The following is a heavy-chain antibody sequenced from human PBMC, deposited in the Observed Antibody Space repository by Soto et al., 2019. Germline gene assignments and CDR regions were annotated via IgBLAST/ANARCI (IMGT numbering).Heavy chain of an antibody. Sequence: PSGTLSLTCTVSGGSISSGGYYWGWIRQPPGKGLEWIGTVYYNENTYYNPSLRSRVAISVDTAKNQFSLNLRSVTAADTAVYFCARRERYYGSPGWFDPWGQGTLVNVSS. J-gene: IGHJ5*01. CDR1: GGSISSGGYY. D-gene: IGHD3-10*01. V-gene: IGHV4-39*01. CDR2: VYYNENT. CDR3: ARRERYYGSPGWFDP.